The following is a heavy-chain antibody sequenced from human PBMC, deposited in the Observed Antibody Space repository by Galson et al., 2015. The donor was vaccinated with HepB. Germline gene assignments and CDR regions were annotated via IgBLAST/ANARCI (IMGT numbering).Heavy chain of an antibody. D-gene: IGHD4-11*01. CDR3: ARSFPYSDYIDY. CDR1: GGSVTTYY. CDR2: FYYTGSS. Sequence: TLSLTCTVSGGSVTTYYWSWIRQPPGKGLEWVGYFYYTGSSNYNPSLQNRVTMSMDTSTNQFSLNLTSVTAADTAVYFCARSFPYSDYIDYWGQGILVTVS. J-gene: IGHJ4*02. V-gene: IGHV4-59*02.